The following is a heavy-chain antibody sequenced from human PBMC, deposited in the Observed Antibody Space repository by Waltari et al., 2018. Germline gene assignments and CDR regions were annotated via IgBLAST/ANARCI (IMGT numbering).Heavy chain of an antibody. D-gene: IGHD1-20*01. CDR3: AHITGRSRRLSYYYYGMDV. CDR2: IYWNDDK. V-gene: IGHV2-5*01. Sequence: QITLKESGPTLVKPTQTLTLTCTFSGFSLSTSGVGVGWIRQPPGKALEWLALIYWNDDKRYSPSLKSRLTITKDTSKNQVVLTMTNMDPVDTATYYCAHITGRSRRLSYYYYGMDVWGQGTTVTVSS. CDR1: GFSLSTSGVG. J-gene: IGHJ6*02.